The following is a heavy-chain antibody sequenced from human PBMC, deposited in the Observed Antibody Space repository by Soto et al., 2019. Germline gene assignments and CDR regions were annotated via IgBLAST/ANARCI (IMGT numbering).Heavy chain of an antibody. CDR3: AKWAAYLGNTGFDP. CDR2: IYYSGST. V-gene: IGHV4-59*01. Sequence: SETLSLTCTVSGGSISSYCWSWIRQPPGKGLEWIGYIYYSGSTNYNPSLKSRVTISVDTSKNQFSLKLSSVTAADTAVYYCAKWAAYLGNTGFDPWGQGTLVTVSS. D-gene: IGHD1-1*01. J-gene: IGHJ5*02. CDR1: GGSISSYC.